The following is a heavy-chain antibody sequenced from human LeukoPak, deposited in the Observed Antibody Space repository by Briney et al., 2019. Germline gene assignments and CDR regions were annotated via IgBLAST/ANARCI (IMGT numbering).Heavy chain of an antibody. CDR1: GFTFSTYG. D-gene: IGHD2-15*01. V-gene: IGHV3-30*02. CDR3: AKDAWRCSGGSCPQYYYYMDV. CDR2: IRYDGSEK. J-gene: IGHJ6*03. Sequence: PGGSLILSCAASGFTFSTYGIHWVRQAPGKGLEWVAFIRYDGSEKYYADSMKGRFTISRDNSKNTLYLQMNSLRTEDTAVYYCAKDAWRCSGGSCPQYYYYMDVWGKGTTVTVSS.